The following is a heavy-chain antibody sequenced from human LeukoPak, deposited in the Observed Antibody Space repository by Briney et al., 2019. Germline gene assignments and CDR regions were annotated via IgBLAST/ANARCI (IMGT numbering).Heavy chain of an antibody. CDR3: ARVSTTALFDY. Sequence: SETLSLTCTVSGGSISSYYWSWIRQPPGKGLEWIGYIYYSGSTNYNPSLKSRVTISVDTSKNQFSLKLSSVTAADTAVYYCARVSTTALFDYWGQGTLVTVSS. J-gene: IGHJ4*02. D-gene: IGHD1-1*01. CDR1: GGSISSYY. CDR2: IYYSGST. V-gene: IGHV4-59*01.